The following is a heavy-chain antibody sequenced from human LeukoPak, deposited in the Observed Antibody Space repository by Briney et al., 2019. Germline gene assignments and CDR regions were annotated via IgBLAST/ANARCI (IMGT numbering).Heavy chain of an antibody. CDR1: GGSISSGGYS. V-gene: IGHV4-30-2*01. CDR3: ARDGSIRGYYYGMDV. CDR2: IYHSGST. Sequence: SETLSLTCAVSGGSISSGGYSWSWIRQPPGKGLEWIGYIYHSGSTYYNLSLKSRVTISVDRSKNQFSLKLSSVTAADTAVYYCARDGSIRGYYYGMDVWGQGTTVTVSS. D-gene: IGHD1-26*01. J-gene: IGHJ6*02.